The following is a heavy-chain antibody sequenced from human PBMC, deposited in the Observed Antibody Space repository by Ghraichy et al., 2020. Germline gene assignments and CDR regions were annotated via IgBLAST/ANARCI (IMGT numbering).Heavy chain of an antibody. CDR3: ARGDITIFGVLPDWRYYYGMDV. V-gene: IGHV4-34*01. J-gene: IGHJ6*02. CDR1: GGSFSGYY. D-gene: IGHD3-3*01. CDR2: INHSGST. Sequence: SETLSLTCAVYGGSFSGYYWSWIRQPPGKGLEWIGEINHSGSTNYNPSLKSRVTISVDTSKNQFSLKLSSVTAADTAVYYCARGDITIFGVLPDWRYYYGMDVWGQGTTVTVSS.